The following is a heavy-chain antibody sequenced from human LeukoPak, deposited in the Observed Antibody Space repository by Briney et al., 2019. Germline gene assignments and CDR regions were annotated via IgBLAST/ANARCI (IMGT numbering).Heavy chain of an antibody. CDR2: FDPEDGET. V-gene: IGHV1-24*01. CDR3: ATLPAEYSSSWKVRDY. D-gene: IGHD6-13*01. J-gene: IGHJ4*02. CDR1: GYTLTESS. Sequence: RGASVKVSCKVSGYTLTESSMHWVRQAPGKGLEWMGGFDPEDGETIYAQKFQGRVTMTEDTSTDTAYMELSSLRSEDTAVYYCATLPAEYSSSWKVRDYWGQGTLVTVSS.